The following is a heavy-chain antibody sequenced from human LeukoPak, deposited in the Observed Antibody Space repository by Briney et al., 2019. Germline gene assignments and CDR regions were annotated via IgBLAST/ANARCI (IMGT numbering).Heavy chain of an antibody. V-gene: IGHV6-1*01. Sequence: SQTLSLTCVISGDSVSSNSATWNWIRQSPSRGLEWLGRTYYRSKWYNNYVVSMKSRITINTDTSKNQFSLHLNSVTPEDTAVYYCARDPAYSSGWNRNAFDIWGQGTMVTVSS. CDR2: TYYRSKWYN. CDR1: GDSVSSNSAT. D-gene: IGHD6-19*01. CDR3: ARDPAYSSGWNRNAFDI. J-gene: IGHJ3*02.